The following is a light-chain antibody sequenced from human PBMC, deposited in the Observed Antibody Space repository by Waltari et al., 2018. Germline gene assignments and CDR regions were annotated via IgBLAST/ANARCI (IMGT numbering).Light chain of an antibody. CDR2: AAS. J-gene: IGKJ4*01. V-gene: IGKV1-39*01. CDR1: QDIDRY. CDR3: QQNYRTPT. Sequence: DVQVTQSPSSLSASVGSSVTITFRTSQDIDRYLIWYQQKPGNAPKLLIYAASYLQSGVPSRFSGSGSGTDFSLTISSLQPEDFAVYYCQQNYRTPTFGGGTKVEVK.